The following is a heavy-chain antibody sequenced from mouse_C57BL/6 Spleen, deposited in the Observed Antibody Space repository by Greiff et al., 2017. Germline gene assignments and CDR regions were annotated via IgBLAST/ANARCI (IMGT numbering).Heavy chain of an antibody. CDR2: LWWDDDK. Sequence: QVTLKVSGPGILPPSQTLSLTCSFSGFSLSTFGMGVGWIRPPSGKGLEWLAHLWWDDDKYYTPALKSRLTISKATSKNQVFIKIANVDTAETARYYCARNAGAEAAFDYWGQGTTVTVSS. D-gene: IGHD3-2*02. V-gene: IGHV8-8*01. J-gene: IGHJ2*01. CDR3: ARNAGAEAAFDY. CDR1: GFSLSTFGMG.